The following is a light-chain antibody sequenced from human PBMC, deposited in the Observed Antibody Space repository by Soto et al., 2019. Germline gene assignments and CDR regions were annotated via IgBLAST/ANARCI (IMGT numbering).Light chain of an antibody. Sequence: EIVLTQSPGTLSLSPGERATLSCRASQSISSNYLAWYQQKPGQAPRLLIYGVSSRATGIPDRFSGSGSGTDFTLTISRLEPEDFAVYYCQQYGSSPVAFGQGTKVEIK. V-gene: IGKV3-20*01. CDR1: QSISSNY. J-gene: IGKJ2*01. CDR2: GVS. CDR3: QQYGSSPVA.